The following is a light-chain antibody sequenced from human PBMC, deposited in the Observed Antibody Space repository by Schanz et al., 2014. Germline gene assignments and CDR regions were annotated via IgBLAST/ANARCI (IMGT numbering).Light chain of an antibody. CDR3: QQRSNWPTWT. V-gene: IGKV3-11*01. CDR2: DAS. Sequence: EIVMTQSPATLSLSPGERATLSCRASQSIGHYLAWFQQKPGQAPRLLIYDASNRATGIPARFSGSGSGTDFTLTISSLEPEDFAMYYCQQRSNWPTWTFGQGTKVEIK. CDR1: QSIGHY. J-gene: IGKJ1*01.